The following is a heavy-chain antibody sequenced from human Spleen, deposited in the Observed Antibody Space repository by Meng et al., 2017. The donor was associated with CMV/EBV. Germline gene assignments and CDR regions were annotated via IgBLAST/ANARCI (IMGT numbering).Heavy chain of an antibody. Sequence: SETLSLTCTVSGGSISSGGYYWSWIRQHPGKGLEWIGYIYYSGSTYYNPSLKSRVTISVDTSKNQFSLKLSSVTAADTAVYYCARGRSITIFGVVIPGYFDYWGQGTLVTVSS. D-gene: IGHD3-3*01. CDR2: IYYSGST. CDR3: ARGRSITIFGVVIPGYFDY. V-gene: IGHV4-31*03. J-gene: IGHJ4*02. CDR1: GGSISSGGYY.